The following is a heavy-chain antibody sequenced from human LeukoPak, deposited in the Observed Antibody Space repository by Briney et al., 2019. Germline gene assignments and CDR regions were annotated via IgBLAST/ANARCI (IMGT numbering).Heavy chain of an antibody. CDR2: IIPVFDKA. D-gene: IGHD2-2*02. J-gene: IGHJ6*03. CDR1: GGTFSTYA. CDR3: ARLGHCRETNCYSDFYYMDV. V-gene: IGHV1-69*13. Sequence: SVKVSCKASGGTFSTYAINWVRQAPGQGLEWMGGIIPVFDKANYAQKFRDRVTITADDSTTTAYMELTSLTSDDTAIYYCARLGHCRETNCYSDFYYMDVWGKGTTVIVPS.